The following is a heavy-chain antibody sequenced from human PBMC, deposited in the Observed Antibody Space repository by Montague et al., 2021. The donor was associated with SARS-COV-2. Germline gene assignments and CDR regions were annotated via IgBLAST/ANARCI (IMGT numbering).Heavy chain of an antibody. Sequence: PALVTPTQTLTLTCTFSGFSLSTSGLCVGWIRQPPGKALEWLSLIDWNDDKRYSPSLRSRLTISKDTSKNQVVLTMTNMDPVDTATYYCAHLGVSCFLEWLCRDVDYFDYWGQGTLVTVSS. CDR1: GFSLSTSGLC. V-gene: IGHV2-5*01. CDR2: IDWNDDK. D-gene: IGHD3/OR15-3a*01. J-gene: IGHJ4*02. CDR3: AHLGVSCFLEWLCRDVDYFDY.